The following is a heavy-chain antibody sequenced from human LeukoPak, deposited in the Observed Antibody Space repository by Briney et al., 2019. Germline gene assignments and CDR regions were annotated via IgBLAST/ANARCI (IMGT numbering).Heavy chain of an antibody. CDR2: ISGSGGST. J-gene: IGHJ5*02. Sequence: PGGSLRLSCAASGFTFNSYGMSWVRQAPGKGLEWVSAISGSGGSTYYADSVKGRFTISRDNSKNTLYLQMNSLRAEDTAVYYCAKDRLETGYSSGWYTNWFDPWGQGTLVTVSS. D-gene: IGHD6-19*01. V-gene: IGHV3-23*01. CDR3: AKDRLETGYSSGWYTNWFDP. CDR1: GFTFNSYG.